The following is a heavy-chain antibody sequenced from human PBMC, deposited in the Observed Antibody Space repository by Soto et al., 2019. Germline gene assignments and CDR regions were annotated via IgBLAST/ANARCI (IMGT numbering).Heavy chain of an antibody. CDR3: ARRYGSAIDY. CDR1: GGPISSYY. J-gene: IGHJ4*02. CDR2: IYYSGST. D-gene: IGHD1-26*01. V-gene: IGHV4-59*08. Sequence: QVQLQESGPGLVKPSETLSLTCTVSGGPISSYYWSWIRQPPGKGLEWIGYIYYSGSTNYNPSLKSRVTISVDTSKNQFSLKLSSVTAADTAVYYCARRYGSAIDYWGQGTLVTVSS.